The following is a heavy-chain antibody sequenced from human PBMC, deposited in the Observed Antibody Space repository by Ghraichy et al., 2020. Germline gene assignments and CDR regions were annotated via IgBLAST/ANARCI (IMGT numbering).Heavy chain of an antibody. J-gene: IGHJ6*02. D-gene: IGHD3-10*01. V-gene: IGHV3-9*01. Sequence: GGSLRLSCATSGFIFSSYAMHWVRQVPGKGLEWVSGITWSSTSTGYADSVKGRFTISRDNAKNSLYLEMDNVRAEDTALYYCAKGTKGFVYHGMDDWGHGTTGTVSS. CDR1: GFIFSSYA. CDR2: ITWSSTST. CDR3: AKGTKGFVYHGMDD.